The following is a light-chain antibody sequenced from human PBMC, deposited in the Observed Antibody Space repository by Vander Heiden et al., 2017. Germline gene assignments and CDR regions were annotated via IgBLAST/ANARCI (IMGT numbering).Light chain of an antibody. J-gene: IGKJ2*01. Sequence: DIQMTQSPAFLSASVGDRVTITCQASQYIGKYLSWYQQKPGKAPNLLIYAASNLEVGVPSRFSASGSGTVFILTINSLQPEDIAVYYCQQHESLPTFGQGTKVEIK. CDR3: QQHESLPT. CDR1: QYIGKY. V-gene: IGKV1-33*01. CDR2: AAS.